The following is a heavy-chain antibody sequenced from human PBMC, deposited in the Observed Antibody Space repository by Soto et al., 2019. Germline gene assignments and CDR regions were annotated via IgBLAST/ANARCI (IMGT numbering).Heavy chain of an antibody. D-gene: IGHD1-20*01. J-gene: IGHJ5*02. V-gene: IGHV4-34*01. Sequence: SETLSLTCAVYGGFLSESYWTWIRQPPGKGLEWIGEINHVGGTNYNPSLKSRVTMSVDTSQNQFSLRLISVTAADTAMYFCVRIRHNLTSSVPWLDPWGQGNPVTVSS. CDR2: INHVGGT. CDR3: VRIRHNLTSSVPWLDP. CDR1: GGFLSESY.